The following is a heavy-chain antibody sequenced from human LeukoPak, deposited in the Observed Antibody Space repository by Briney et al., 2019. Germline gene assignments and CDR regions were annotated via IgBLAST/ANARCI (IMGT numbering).Heavy chain of an antibody. Sequence: AGGSLRLSCAASGFTFSSYSMNWVRQAPGKGLEWVSSISSSSSYIYYADSVKGRFTISRDNAKNSLYLQMNSLRAEDTAVYYCARDGSIAAPGRVYWGQGTLVTVSS. CDR1: GFTFSSYS. D-gene: IGHD6-6*01. J-gene: IGHJ4*02. V-gene: IGHV3-21*01. CDR2: ISSSSSYI. CDR3: ARDGSIAAPGRVY.